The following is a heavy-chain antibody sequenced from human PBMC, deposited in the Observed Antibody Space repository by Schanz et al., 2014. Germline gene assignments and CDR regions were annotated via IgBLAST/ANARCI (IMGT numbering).Heavy chain of an antibody. CDR1: GYTFVSYS. CDR3: ARGRTFDY. CDR2: IVPIAGIT. Sequence: QVQLIQSGAEVKKPGASVKVSCKASGYTFVSYSMHWVRQAPGQGLEWMGRIVPIAGITNYAQRFQGRVTITADKSSDTAYMELSSLRSDDTAVYYCARGRTFDYWGQGTLVTVSS. J-gene: IGHJ4*02. V-gene: IGHV1-46*01.